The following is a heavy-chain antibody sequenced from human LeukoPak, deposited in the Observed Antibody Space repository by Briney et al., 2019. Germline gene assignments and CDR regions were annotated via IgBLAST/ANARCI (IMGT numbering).Heavy chain of an antibody. CDR2: ISGSGGST. CDR3: AKHPYSSGWYHPYFDY. V-gene: IGHV3-23*01. D-gene: IGHD6-19*01. Sequence: GGSLRLSCAASGFTFSSYAMSWVRQAPGKGLEWVSAISGSGGSTYYADSVKGRFTISRDNSKNTLYLQMNSLRAEDTAVYYCAKHPYSSGWYHPYFDYWGQGTLVTVPS. J-gene: IGHJ4*02. CDR1: GFTFSSYA.